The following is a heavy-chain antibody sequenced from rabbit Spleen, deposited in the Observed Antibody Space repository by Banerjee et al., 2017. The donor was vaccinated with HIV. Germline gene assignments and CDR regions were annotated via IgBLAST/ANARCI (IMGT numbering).Heavy chain of an antibody. D-gene: IGHD7-1*01. CDR2: IDTGSSGFT. CDR1: GFSFSSSDW. J-gene: IGHJ6*01. V-gene: IGHV1S40*01. Sequence: QSLEESGGDLVKPGASLTLTCTASGFSFSSSDWICWGRQAPGKGLEWIACIDTGSSGFTYFATWAKGRFTCSKTSSTTVTLQMTRLTAADTATYFCARFYAGYGDFGFAAMWGPGTLVTVS. CDR3: ARFYAGYGDFGFAAM.